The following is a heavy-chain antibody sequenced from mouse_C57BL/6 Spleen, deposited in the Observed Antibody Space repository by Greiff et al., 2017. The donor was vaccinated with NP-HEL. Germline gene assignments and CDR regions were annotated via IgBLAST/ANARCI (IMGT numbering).Heavy chain of an antibody. CDR2: IDPSDSYT. Sequence: VQLQQPGAELVMPGASVKLSCKASGYTFTSYWMHWVKQRPGQGLEWIGEIDPSDSYTNYNQKFKGKSTLTVDKSSSTAYMQLSSLTSEDSAVYYCARLGMVTTGGDYFDYWGQGTTLTVSS. CDR3: ARLGMVTTGGDYFDY. V-gene: IGHV1-69*01. D-gene: IGHD2-2*01. CDR1: GYTFTSYW. J-gene: IGHJ2*01.